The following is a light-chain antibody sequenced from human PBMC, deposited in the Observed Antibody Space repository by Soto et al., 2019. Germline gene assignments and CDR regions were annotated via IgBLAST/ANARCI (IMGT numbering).Light chain of an antibody. Sequence: EILLTQSPATLSLSPGDRATLSCRASQSVDNYLVWYQQKPGQAPRLLIYDASTRATGISARFSGSGSGTDFTLTISSLEPEDFAVDYCQHRIEWPLTFGGGTKVEIK. CDR1: QSVDNY. CDR2: DAS. J-gene: IGKJ4*01. V-gene: IGKV3-11*01. CDR3: QHRIEWPLT.